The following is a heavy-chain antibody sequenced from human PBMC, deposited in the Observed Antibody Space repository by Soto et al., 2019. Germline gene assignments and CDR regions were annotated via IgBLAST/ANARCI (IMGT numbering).Heavy chain of an antibody. V-gene: IGHV3-48*02. CDR3: VRDDKWAFDI. CDR1: GFTFSSYA. J-gene: IGHJ3*02. D-gene: IGHD1-26*01. CDR2: ISVGGGSI. Sequence: EAHLVESGGGLVQPGRSRRLSCAASGFTFSSYAFNWVRQAPGKGLEWISYISVGGGSIFYADSVKGRFTISRGDAQNSLYLQMNTLRDEDTAIYFCVRDDKWAFDIWGQGTTVIVSS.